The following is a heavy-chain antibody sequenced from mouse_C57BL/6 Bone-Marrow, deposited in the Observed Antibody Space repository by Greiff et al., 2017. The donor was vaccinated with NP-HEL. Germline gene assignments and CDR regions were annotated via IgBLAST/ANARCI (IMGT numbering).Heavy chain of an antibody. J-gene: IGHJ1*03. CDR3: TRGNLYYYGSSWYFDV. Sequence: EVHLVESGTVLARPGASVKMSCKTSGYTFTSYWMHWVKQRPGQGLEWIGAIYPGNSDTSYNQKFKGKAKLTAVTSASTAYMELSSLTNEDSAVYYCTRGNLYYYGSSWYFDVWGTGTTVTVSS. V-gene: IGHV1-5*01. D-gene: IGHD1-1*01. CDR1: GYTFTSYW. CDR2: IYPGNSDT.